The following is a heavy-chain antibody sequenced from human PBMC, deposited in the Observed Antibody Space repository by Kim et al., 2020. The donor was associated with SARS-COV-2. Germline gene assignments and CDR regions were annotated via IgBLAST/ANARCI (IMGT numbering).Heavy chain of an antibody. J-gene: IGHJ4*02. CDR2: SNK. V-gene: IGHV3-30-3*01. CDR3: ARLQQSVDY. Sequence: SNKYYADSVKGRFTISRDNSTNTLYLQMNSLRAEDTAVYYCARLQQSVDYWGQGTLVTVSS. D-gene: IGHD2-2*01.